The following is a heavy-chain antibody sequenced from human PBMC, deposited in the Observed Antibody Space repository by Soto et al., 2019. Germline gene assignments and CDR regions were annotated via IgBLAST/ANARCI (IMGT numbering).Heavy chain of an antibody. J-gene: IGHJ6*03. V-gene: IGHV4-59*01. CDR1: GGSISSYY. D-gene: IGHD3-10*01. CDR2: IYYSGST. Sequence: SSETLSLTCTVSGGSISSYYWSWIRQPPGKGLEWIGYIYYSGSTNYNPSLKSRVTISVDTSKNQFSLKLSSVTAADTAVYYCATDYYGSGSYGYYMDVWGKGTTVTVSS. CDR3: ATDYYGSGSYGYYMDV.